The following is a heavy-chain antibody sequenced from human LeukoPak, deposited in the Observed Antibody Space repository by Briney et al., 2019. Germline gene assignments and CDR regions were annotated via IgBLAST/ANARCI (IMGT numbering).Heavy chain of an antibody. CDR2: IIPIFGTA. V-gene: IGHV1-69*05. D-gene: IGHD3/OR15-3a*01. CDR1: GATFSSYA. CDR3: ATWTGRGYLFDY. Sequence: PSVKVSCKASGATFSSYAISWVRQAPGQGLEWMGGIIPIFGTANYAQKFQGRVTITTDESTSTAYMELSSLRSEDTAVYYCATWTGRGYLFDYWGQGTLVTVSS. J-gene: IGHJ4*02.